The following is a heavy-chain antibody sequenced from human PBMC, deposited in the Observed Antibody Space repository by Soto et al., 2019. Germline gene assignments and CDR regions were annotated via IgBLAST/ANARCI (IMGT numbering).Heavy chain of an antibody. CDR3: VXGTMSRGLMRYYYGMDV. V-gene: IGHV3-30*18. CDR2: ISYDGDNK. J-gene: IGHJ6*02. CDR1: GFTFSSYG. Sequence: GGSLRLSCITSGFTFSSYGIHWVRQAPGEGLEWVAFISYDGDNKFYIDSVKGRFTISRDNVKKTLFLQMSSLRPEDTGVYYCVXGTMSRGLMRYYYGMDVWGQGTTVTVSS. D-gene: IGHD3-16*01.